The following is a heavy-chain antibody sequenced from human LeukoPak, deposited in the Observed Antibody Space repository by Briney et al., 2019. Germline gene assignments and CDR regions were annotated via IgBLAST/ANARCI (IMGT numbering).Heavy chain of an antibody. CDR2: ISYDGSNK. J-gene: IGHJ4*02. D-gene: IGHD3-10*01. Sequence: GGSLRLSCAASGFTFSSYGMHWVRQAPGKGLEWVAVISYDGSNKYYADSVKGRFTISRDNSKNTLYLQMNSLRAEDTAVYYCARDKIPPRITMVRGVRPTFDYWGQGTLVTVSS. V-gene: IGHV3-30*03. CDR3: ARDKIPPRITMVRGVRPTFDY. CDR1: GFTFSSYG.